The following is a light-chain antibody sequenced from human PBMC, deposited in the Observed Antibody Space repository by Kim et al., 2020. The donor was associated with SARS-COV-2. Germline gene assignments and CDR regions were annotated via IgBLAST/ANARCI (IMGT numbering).Light chain of an antibody. CDR1: SSNIGSNT. CDR3: ASWDDTLSGWV. V-gene: IGLV1-44*01. Sequence: ELTQPPSASVTPGQRVTISCSGSSSNIGSNTVNWYQQVPGTAPKVLIYNNNQRPSGVPDRFSASKSGASASLAISGLQSEDEADYYCASWDDTLSGWVFGGGTKLTVL. CDR2: NNN. J-gene: IGLJ3*02.